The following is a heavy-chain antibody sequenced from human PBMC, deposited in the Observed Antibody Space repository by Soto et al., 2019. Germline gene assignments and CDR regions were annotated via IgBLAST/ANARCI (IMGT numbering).Heavy chain of an antibody. V-gene: IGHV1-2*02. CDR1: GYTFTGYY. J-gene: IGHJ3*02. D-gene: IGHD3-22*01. CDR3: ARITMIVVVNPDAFDI. Sequence: ASVKVSCKASGYTFTGYYMHWVRQAPGQGLEWMGWINPNSGGTNYAQKFQGRVTMTRDTSISTAYMELSRLRSDDTAVYYCARITMIVVVNPDAFDIWGQGTMVIVSS. CDR2: INPNSGGT.